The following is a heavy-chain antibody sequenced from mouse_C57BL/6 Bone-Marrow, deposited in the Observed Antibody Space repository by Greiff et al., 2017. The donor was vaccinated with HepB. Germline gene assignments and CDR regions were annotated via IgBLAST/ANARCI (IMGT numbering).Heavy chain of an antibody. CDR3: ARRGWLRRGYYFDY. V-gene: IGHV1-81*01. CDR1: GYTFTSYG. J-gene: IGHJ2*01. CDR2: IYPRSGNT. Sequence: QVHVKQSGAELARPGASVKLSCKASGYTFTSYGISWVKQRTGQGLEWIGEIYPRSGNTYYNEKFKGKATLTADKSSSTAYMELRSLTSEDSAVYFCARRGWLRRGYYFDYWGQGTTLTVSS. D-gene: IGHD2-2*01.